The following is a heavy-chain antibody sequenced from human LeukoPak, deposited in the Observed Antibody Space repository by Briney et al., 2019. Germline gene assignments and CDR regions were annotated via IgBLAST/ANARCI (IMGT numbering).Heavy chain of an antibody. J-gene: IGHJ6*03. D-gene: IGHD5-24*01. CDR1: GFTFSSYG. CDR2: IWYDGSNK. CDR3: AKDLEMATITGLGYYYYYYMDV. Sequence: GRSLRLSCAASGFTFSSYGMHWVRQAPGKGLEWVAVIWYDGSNKYCADSVKGRFTISRDNSKNTLYLQMNSLRAEDTAVYYCAKDLEMATITGLGYYYYYYMDVWGKGTTVTVSS. V-gene: IGHV3-33*06.